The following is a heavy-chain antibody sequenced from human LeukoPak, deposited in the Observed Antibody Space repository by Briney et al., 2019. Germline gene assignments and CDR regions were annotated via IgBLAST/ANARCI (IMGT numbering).Heavy chain of an antibody. J-gene: IGHJ6*03. CDR1: GYSFTSYG. CDR3: ARAGDSSSPPADYYYMDV. V-gene: IGHV1-18*01. D-gene: IGHD6-13*01. CDR2: ISTDKNKT. Sequence: GASVKVSCQALGYSFTSYGISWVRQAPGQGLEWMAWISTDKNKTNYAQKFQGRVTMTTDTSTSTAYMELRSLRSDDTAVYYCARAGDSSSPPADYYYMDVWGKGTTVTVSS.